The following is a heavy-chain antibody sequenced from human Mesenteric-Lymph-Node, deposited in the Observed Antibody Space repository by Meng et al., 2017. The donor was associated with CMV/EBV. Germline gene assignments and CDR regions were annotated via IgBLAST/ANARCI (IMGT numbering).Heavy chain of an antibody. D-gene: IGHD3-10*01. CDR2: IYSPDNP. CDR1: GFTFGSYA. Sequence: GESLKISCAASGFTFGSYAMSWVRQAPGKGLEWVSLIYSPDNPYYADSVKGRFTISRDDSKNTLYLQMNSLRAEDTAVYYCAKDYQYGTRGDFDYWGQGTLVTVSS. CDR3: AKDYQYGTRGDFDY. V-gene: IGHV3-23*03. J-gene: IGHJ4*02.